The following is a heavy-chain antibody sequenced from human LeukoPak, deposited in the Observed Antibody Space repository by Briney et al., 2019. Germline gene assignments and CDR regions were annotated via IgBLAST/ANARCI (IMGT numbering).Heavy chain of an antibody. J-gene: IGHJ4*02. Sequence: PGGSLRLYCAASGFTFSSYAMSWVRQAPGKGLEWVSAISGSGGSTYYADSVKGRFTISRDNSKNTLYLQMNSLRAEDTAVYYCAKDTLLYDSSGYYTFDYWGQGTLVTVSS. CDR3: AKDTLLYDSSGYYTFDY. V-gene: IGHV3-23*01. CDR2: ISGSGGST. CDR1: GFTFSSYA. D-gene: IGHD3-22*01.